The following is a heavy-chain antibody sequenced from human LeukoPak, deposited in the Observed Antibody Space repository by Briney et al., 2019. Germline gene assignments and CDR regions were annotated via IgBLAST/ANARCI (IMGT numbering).Heavy chain of an antibody. J-gene: IGHJ4*02. Sequence: GGSLRLSCAASGFTFSSYGMHWVRQAPGKGLEWVAFIRYDGSNKYYADSVKGRFTISRDNSKNTLYLQMNSLRAADTALYYCVQGTRRGAITMVRGVIGKSYYFDSWGQGTLVTVSS. D-gene: IGHD3-10*01. V-gene: IGHV3-30*02. CDR1: GFTFSSYG. CDR3: VQGTRRGAITMVRGVIGKSYYFDS. CDR2: IRYDGSNK.